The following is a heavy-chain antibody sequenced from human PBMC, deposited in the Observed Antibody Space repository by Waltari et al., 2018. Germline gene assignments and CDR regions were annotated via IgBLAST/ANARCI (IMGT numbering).Heavy chain of an antibody. V-gene: IGHV3-30-3*01. J-gene: IGHJ4*02. CDR1: GFTFSSYA. CDR3: ASTYGGYSSSSPFDY. D-gene: IGHD6-6*01. CDR2: ISYDGSNK. Sequence: QVQLVESGGGVVQPGRSLRLSCAASGFTFSSYAMNWVRQAPGKGLECVAVISYDGSNKYYADAVNGRFTISRDNSKNTLYLQMNSLRAEDTAVYYCASTYGGYSSSSPFDYWGQGTLVTVSS.